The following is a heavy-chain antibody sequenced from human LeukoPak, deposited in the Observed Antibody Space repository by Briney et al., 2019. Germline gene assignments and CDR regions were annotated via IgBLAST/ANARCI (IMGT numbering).Heavy chain of an antibody. CDR1: GYTFTGYY. V-gene: IGHV1-2*02. Sequence: ASVKVSCKASGYTFTGYYMHWVRQAPGQGLEWMGWINPNSGGTNYAQKFQGRVTMTRDTSISTAYMELSRLRSDDTAVYYCARAAYYDSSGYYYVAYFDYWGQGTLVTVSS. J-gene: IGHJ4*02. CDR3: ARAAYYDSSGYYYVAYFDY. CDR2: INPNSGGT. D-gene: IGHD3-22*01.